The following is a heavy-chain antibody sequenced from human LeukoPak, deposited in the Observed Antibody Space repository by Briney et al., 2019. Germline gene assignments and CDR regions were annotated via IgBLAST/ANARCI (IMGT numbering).Heavy chain of an antibody. V-gene: IGHV3-21*05. D-gene: IGHD2-21*02. CDR2: ISSSSSYT. CDR3: ARDTSTDFPFDY. Sequence: GGSLRLSCAASGFTFSSYSMSWIRQAPGKGLEWISYISSSSSYTNYADSVKGRFTISRDNAKNSLYLQMNSLRAEDTAVYYCARDTSTDFPFDYWGQGTLVTVSS. CDR1: GFTFSSYS. J-gene: IGHJ4*02.